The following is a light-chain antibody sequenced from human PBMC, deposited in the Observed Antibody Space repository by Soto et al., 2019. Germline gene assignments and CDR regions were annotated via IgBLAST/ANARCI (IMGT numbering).Light chain of an antibody. J-gene: IGKJ4*01. V-gene: IGKV3-20*01. CDR1: QSGSSSY. CDR3: QQYGSSPPLT. Sequence: EIVLTQSPGTLSLSPGERATLSCRASQSGSSSYLAWYQQKPGQAPRLLIYCASSRATGIPDMFSGSGSGTEFTLTISRLEPEEFAVYYCQQYGSSPPLTFGGGTKVEIK. CDR2: CAS.